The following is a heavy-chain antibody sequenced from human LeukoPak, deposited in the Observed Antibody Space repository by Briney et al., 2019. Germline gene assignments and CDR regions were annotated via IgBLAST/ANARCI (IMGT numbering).Heavy chain of an antibody. Sequence: PGGSLRLSCAVSGFTLSSYAMSWVRQAPGKGLEWVSVIRSSGGSTYYADSVKGRFTISRDNSKNTLYLQMNSLRAEDTAVYYCAKDSGDSSGYNRLYYYGMDVWGQGTTVTVSS. D-gene: IGHD3-22*01. V-gene: IGHV3-23*01. CDR3: AKDSGDSSGYNRLYYYGMDV. CDR2: IRSSGGST. CDR1: GFTLSSYA. J-gene: IGHJ6*02.